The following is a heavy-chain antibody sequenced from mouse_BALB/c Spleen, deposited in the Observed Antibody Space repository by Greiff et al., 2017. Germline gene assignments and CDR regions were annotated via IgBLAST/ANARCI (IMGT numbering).Heavy chain of an antibody. CDR3: ARESENLYGNQFSYAMDY. V-gene: IGHV2-9*02. D-gene: IGHD2-1*01. CDR2: IWAGGST. CDR1: GFSLTSYG. Sequence: VKLMESGPGLVAPSQSLSITCTVSGFSLTSYGVHWVRQPPGKGLEWLGVIWAGGSTNYNSALMSRLSISKDNSKSQVFLKMNSLQTDDTAMYYCARESENLYGNQFSYAMDYWGQGTSVTVSS. J-gene: IGHJ4*01.